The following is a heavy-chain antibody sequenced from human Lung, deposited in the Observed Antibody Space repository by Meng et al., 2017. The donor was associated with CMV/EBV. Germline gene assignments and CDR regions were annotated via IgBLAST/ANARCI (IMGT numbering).Heavy chain of an antibody. J-gene: IGHJ4*02. D-gene: IGHD1-1*01. CDR2: IYYSGST. CDR3: ARVAGTSSGPDY. V-gene: IGHV4-39*01. Sequence: TVSGGGISRCGSSWGWIRQPPGKGLEWIGNIYYSGSTYYNPSLKSRVTISVDTSKNQFSLKLSSVTAADTAVYYCARVAGTSSGPDYWGQGTLVTVSS. CDR1: GGGISRCGSS.